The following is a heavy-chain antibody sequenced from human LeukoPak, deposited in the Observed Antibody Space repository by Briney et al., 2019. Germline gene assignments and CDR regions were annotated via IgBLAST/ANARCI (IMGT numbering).Heavy chain of an antibody. D-gene: IGHD3/OR15-3a*01. CDR3: ARDWTPDDAFDI. CDR1: GGTFSSYA. V-gene: IGHV1-69*04. Sequence: GASVKVSCKASGGTFSSYAISWVRQAPGQGLEWMGRIIPILGIANYAQKFQGRVTNTADKSTSTAYMELSSLRSEDTAVYYCARDWTPDDAFDIWGQGTMVTVSS. J-gene: IGHJ3*02. CDR2: IIPILGIA.